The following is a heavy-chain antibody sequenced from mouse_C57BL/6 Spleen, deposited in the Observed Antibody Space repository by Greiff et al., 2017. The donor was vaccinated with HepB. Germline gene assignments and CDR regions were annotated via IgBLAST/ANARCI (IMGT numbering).Heavy chain of an antibody. CDR2: IYPRSGNT. J-gene: IGHJ2*01. Sequence: VQLQQSGAELARPGASVKLSCKASGYTFTSYGISWVKQRTGQGLEWIGEIYPRSGNTYYSEKFKGKATLTADKSSSTAYMELRSLTSEDSAVYFCARGEITTVVAPLDYWGQGTTLTVSS. V-gene: IGHV1-81*01. CDR1: GYTFTSYG. D-gene: IGHD1-1*01. CDR3: ARGEITTVVAPLDY.